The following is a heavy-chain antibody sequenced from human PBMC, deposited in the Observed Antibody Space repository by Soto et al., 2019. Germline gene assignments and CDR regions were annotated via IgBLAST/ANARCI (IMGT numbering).Heavy chain of an antibody. J-gene: IGHJ4*02. D-gene: IGHD2-21*02. CDR1: GFTFSSYA. Sequence: PGGSLRLSCAASGFTFSSYAMHWVRQAPGKGLEWVAVISYDGSNKYYADSVKGRFTISRDNSKNTLYLQMNSLRAEDTAVYYYARDPVAYCGGDCRTFDYWGQGTLVTVSS. V-gene: IGHV3-30-3*01. CDR3: ARDPVAYCGGDCRTFDY. CDR2: ISYDGSNK.